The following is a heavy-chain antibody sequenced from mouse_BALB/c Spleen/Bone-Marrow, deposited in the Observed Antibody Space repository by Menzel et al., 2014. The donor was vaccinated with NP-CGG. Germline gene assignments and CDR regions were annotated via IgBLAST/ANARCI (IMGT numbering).Heavy chain of an antibody. D-gene: IGHD1-2*01. CDR2: ISSGSSTI. J-gene: IGHJ4*01. Sequence: EVQLVESGGGLVQPGGSRKLSCAASGFTFSSFGMHWVRQAPEKGLEWVAYISSGSSTIYYADTVMGRFTISRDNPKNTLFLQMTSLRSEDTAMYYCARLTFPTATYYYAMDYWGQGTSVTVSS. V-gene: IGHV5-17*02. CDR1: GFTFSSFG. CDR3: ARLTFPTATYYYAMDY.